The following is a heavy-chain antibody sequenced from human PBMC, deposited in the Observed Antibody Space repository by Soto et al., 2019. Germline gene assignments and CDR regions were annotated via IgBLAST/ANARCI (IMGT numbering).Heavy chain of an antibody. CDR3: ARDPQMYSSGWYDHLLTLPADY. D-gene: IGHD6-19*01. J-gene: IGHJ4*02. V-gene: IGHV3-30-3*01. CDR2: ISYDGSNK. CDR1: GFTFSSYA. Sequence: QVQLVESGGGVVQPGRSLRLSCAASGFTFSSYAMHWVRQAPGKGLEWVAVISYDGSNKYYADSVKGRFTISRDNSKNTLYLQMNSLRAEDTAVYYCARDPQMYSSGWYDHLLTLPADYWGQGTLVTVSS.